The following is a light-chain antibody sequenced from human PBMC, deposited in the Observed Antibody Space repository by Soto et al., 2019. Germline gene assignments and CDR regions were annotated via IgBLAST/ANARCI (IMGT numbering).Light chain of an antibody. V-gene: IGLV2-14*01. J-gene: IGLJ1*01. CDR3: CSYTSRTTYV. CDR1: ASGVGGYNY. CDR2: AVS. Sequence: QSVLTQPASVSGSPGQSITISCTGTASGVGGYNYVSWYQQHPGKAPKLMIHAVSNRPSGISSRFSGSKSGNTASLTISGLQSEDEADYFCCSYTSRTTYVFGTGTKVTVL.